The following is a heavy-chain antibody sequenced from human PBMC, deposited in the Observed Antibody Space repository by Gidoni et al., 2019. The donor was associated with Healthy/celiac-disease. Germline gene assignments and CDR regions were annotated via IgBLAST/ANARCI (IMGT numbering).Heavy chain of an antibody. D-gene: IGHD1-26*01. CDR2: ISSSGSTI. J-gene: IGHJ4*02. Sequence: QVQLVESGGGLVKPGGALRLSCAASGFTFSDYYMSWLRQAPGKGLEGVSYISSSGSTIYYADSVKGRFTISRDNAKNSLYLQMNSLRAEDTAVYYCARYLQVGAHADYWGQGTLVTVSS. CDR3: ARYLQVGAHADY. V-gene: IGHV3-11*01. CDR1: GFTFSDYY.